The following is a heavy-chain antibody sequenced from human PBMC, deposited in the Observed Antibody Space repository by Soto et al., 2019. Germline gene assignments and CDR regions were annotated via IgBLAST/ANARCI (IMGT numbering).Heavy chain of an antibody. CDR2: IYYSGST. J-gene: IGHJ4*02. CDR1: GGSISSGGYY. V-gene: IGHV4-31*03. D-gene: IGHD2-15*01. Sequence: SEALSLTCTVSGGSISSGGYYWSWIRQHPGKGLEWIGYIYYSGSTYYNPSLKSRVTISVDTSKNQFSLKLSSVTAADTAVYYCARVVDGTPYYFDYWGQGTLVTVSS. CDR3: ARVVDGTPYYFDY.